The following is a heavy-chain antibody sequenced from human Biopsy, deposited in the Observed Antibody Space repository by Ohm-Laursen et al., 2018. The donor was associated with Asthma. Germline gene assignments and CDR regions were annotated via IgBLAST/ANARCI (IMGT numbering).Heavy chain of an antibody. CDR3: ARGDSSNWSHYYFDY. J-gene: IGHJ4*02. CDR2: IYSGGTS. V-gene: IGHV3-53*01. Sequence: GSLRLSCAASGFAVSRDHMVWVRQAPGKGPEWVSVIYSGGTSHTADSVRGRFTISRDYSKNTLYLQMHSLRAEDTAVYYCARGDSSNWSHYYFDYWGQGTLVTVSS. CDR1: GFAVSRDH. D-gene: IGHD3-22*01.